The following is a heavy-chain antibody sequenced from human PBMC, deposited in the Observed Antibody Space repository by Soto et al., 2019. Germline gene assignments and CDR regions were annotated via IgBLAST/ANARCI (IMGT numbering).Heavy chain of an antibody. D-gene: IGHD2-2*01. CDR1: GGSVSSGSYY. CDR3: ARVWGVPAANYYYYYGMDV. CDR2: IYYSGST. Sequence: SETLSLTCTVSGGSVSSGSYYWSWIRQPPGKGLEWIGYIYYSGSTNYNPSLKSRVTISVDTSKNQFSLKLSSVTAADTAVYYCARVWGVPAANYYYYYGMDVWGQGTTVTVSS. J-gene: IGHJ6*02. V-gene: IGHV4-61*01.